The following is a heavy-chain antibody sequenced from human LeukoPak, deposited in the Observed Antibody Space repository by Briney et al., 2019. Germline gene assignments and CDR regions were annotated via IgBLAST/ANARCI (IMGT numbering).Heavy chain of an antibody. J-gene: IGHJ5*02. CDR1: GFTFSSYW. CDR2: INSDGSST. Sequence: PGGSLRLSCAASGFTFSSYWMHWVRQAPGKGLVWVSRINSDGSSTSYADSVKGRFTISRDNSKNTLYLQMNSLRAEDTAVYYCARGISGWYSWFDPWGQGTLVTVSS. V-gene: IGHV3-74*01. D-gene: IGHD6-19*01. CDR3: ARGISGWYSWFDP.